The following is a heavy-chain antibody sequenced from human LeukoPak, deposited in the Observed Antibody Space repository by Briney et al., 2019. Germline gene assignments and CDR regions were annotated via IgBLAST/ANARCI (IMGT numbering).Heavy chain of an antibody. D-gene: IGHD6-6*01. V-gene: IGHV1-18*01. CDR2: ISAYNGNT. CDR3: ARGHRIAARRYYYYYMDV. J-gene: IGHJ6*03. Sequence: ASVKVSCKASGYTFTSYGISWVRQAPGQGLEWMGWISAYNGNTNYAQKFQGRVTITRNTSISTAYMELSSLRSEDTAVYYCARGHRIAARRYYYYYMDVWGKGTTVTVSS. CDR1: GYTFTSYG.